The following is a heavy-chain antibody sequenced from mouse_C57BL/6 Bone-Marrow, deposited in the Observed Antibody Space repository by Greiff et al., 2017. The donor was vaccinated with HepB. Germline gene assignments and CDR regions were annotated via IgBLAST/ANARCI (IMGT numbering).Heavy chain of an antibody. Sequence: EVKLQESGPGLVKPSQSLSLTCSVTGYSITSGYYWNWIRQFPGNKLEWMGYISYDGSNNYNPSLKNRISITRDTSKNQFFLKLNSVTTEDTATYYCARLYYSNYEGGMDYWGQGTSVTVSS. J-gene: IGHJ4*01. CDR1: GYSITSGYY. V-gene: IGHV3-6*01. D-gene: IGHD2-5*01. CDR3: ARLYYSNYEGGMDY. CDR2: ISYDGSN.